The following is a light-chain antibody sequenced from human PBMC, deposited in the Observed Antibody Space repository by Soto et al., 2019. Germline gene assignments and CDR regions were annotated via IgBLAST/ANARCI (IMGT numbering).Light chain of an antibody. CDR1: QTIRSTY. V-gene: IGKV3-20*01. CDR3: QQYGSSLST. CDR2: GAS. J-gene: IGKJ5*01. Sequence: DIVLTQSPGTLSLSPGERVTLSCRASQTIRSTYFAWYQQKPGQAPRLLIYGASSRATGIPVRFSGTGSGTDFALTIRRLEPEDSAVYYCQQYGSSLSTFGRGTRLEIK.